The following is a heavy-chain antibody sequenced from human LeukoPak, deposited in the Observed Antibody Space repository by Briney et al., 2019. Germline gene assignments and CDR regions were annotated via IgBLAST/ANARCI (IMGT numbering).Heavy chain of an antibody. D-gene: IGHD5-18*01. CDR1: GYTFTGYY. Sequence: ASVKVSCKASGYTFTGYYMHWVRQAPGQGLEWMGWINPNSGGTNYAQKFQGRVTMTRDTSISTAYMELSRLRSDDTAVYYCARDIVMVTYWFDPWGQGTLVIVSS. CDR3: ARDIVMVTYWFDP. V-gene: IGHV1-2*02. CDR2: INPNSGGT. J-gene: IGHJ5*02.